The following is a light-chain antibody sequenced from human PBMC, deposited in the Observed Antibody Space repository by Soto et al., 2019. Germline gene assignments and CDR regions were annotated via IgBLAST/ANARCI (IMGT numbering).Light chain of an antibody. J-gene: IGKJ4*02. CDR2: GAS. CDR3: QQYGSS. CDR1: QSVSSSY. V-gene: IGKV3-20*01. Sequence: EIVLTQSPGTLSLSPGERATLSCRASQSVSSSYLAWYQQKPGQAPRLLIYGASSRATGIPDRFSGSGSGKDSNLTISKLEPEDFAVYYCQQYGSSFGGGTKVKIK.